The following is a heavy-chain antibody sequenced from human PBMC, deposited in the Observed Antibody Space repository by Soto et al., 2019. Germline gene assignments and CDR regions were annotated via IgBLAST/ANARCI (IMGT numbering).Heavy chain of an antibody. V-gene: IGHV1-2*04. CDR1: GYTFTGYY. CDR3: AREGGYGDNYYYYMDV. CDR2: INPNSGGT. D-gene: IGHD4-17*01. J-gene: IGHJ6*03. Sequence: QVQLVQSGAEVKKPGASVKVSCKASGYTFTGYYMHWVRQAPGQGLEWMGWINPNSGGTNYAQKFQGWVTMTRDTSISSGDMERSRVRSDDTAVYYCAREGGYGDNYYYYMDVWGNGTTVTVSS.